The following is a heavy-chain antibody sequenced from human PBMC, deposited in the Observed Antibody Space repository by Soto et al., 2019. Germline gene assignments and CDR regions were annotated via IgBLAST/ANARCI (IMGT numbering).Heavy chain of an antibody. CDR1: GGTFSSYA. D-gene: IGHD6-13*01. V-gene: IGHV1-69*13. J-gene: IGHJ4*02. CDR2: IIPIFGTA. Sequence: SVKVSCKASGGTFSSYAISWVRQAPGQGLEWMGGIIPIFGTANYAQKFQGRVTITADESTSTAYMELSSLRSEDTAVYYCARGSSSWYYRFDYWGQGTLVTVSS. CDR3: ARGSSSWYYRFDY.